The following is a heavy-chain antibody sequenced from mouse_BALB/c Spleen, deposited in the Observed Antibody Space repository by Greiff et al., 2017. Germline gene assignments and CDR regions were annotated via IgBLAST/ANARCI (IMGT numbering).Heavy chain of an antibody. Sequence: VQLKESGAELVKPGASVKLSCTASGFNIKDTYMHWVKQRPEQGLEWIGRIDPANGNTKYDPKFQGKATITADTSSNTAYLQLSSLTSEDTAVYYCARDGNYAMDYWGQGTSVTVSS. CDR2: IDPANGNT. J-gene: IGHJ4*01. V-gene: IGHV14-3*02. D-gene: IGHD2-1*01. CDR1: GFNIKDTY. CDR3: ARDGNYAMDY.